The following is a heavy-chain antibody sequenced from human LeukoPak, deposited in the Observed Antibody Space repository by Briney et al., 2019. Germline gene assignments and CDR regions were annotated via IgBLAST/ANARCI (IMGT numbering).Heavy chain of an antibody. V-gene: IGHV3-30*04. CDR2: ISDDGRS. CDR1: GFAFSKYA. J-gene: IGHJ4*02. Sequence: GGSLRLSCAASGFAFSKYARHWVRQAPGKGLEWVTIISDDGRSNYADSVEGRFTISRDNSKNTLYLQMSSLRAEDTAVYYCARTSGYDFWDMGYWGQGALVTVSS. CDR3: ARTSGYDFWDMGY. D-gene: IGHD5-12*01.